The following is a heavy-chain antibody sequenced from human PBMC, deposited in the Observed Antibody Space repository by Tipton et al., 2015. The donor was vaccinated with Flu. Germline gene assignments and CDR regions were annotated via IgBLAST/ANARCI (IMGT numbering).Heavy chain of an antibody. CDR2: IKQDGSEQ. J-gene: IGHJ4*02. V-gene: IGHV3-7*01. CDR1: GFTLSSYW. CDR3: VRDGLDSSVYFDL. D-gene: IGHD6-19*01. Sequence: SLRLSCAASGFTLSSYWMSWVRQAPVKGLEWVANIKQDGSEQNYVDSVKGRFTISRDNAKNSLYLQMNSLSDEDTAVYYCVRDGLDSSVYFDLWGQGTLVTVSS.